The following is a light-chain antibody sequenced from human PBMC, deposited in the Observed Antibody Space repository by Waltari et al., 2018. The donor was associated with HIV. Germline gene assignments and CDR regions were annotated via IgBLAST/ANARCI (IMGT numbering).Light chain of an antibody. V-gene: IGKV1-5*03. CDR2: KAS. CDR3: QQYNSYSLT. CDR1: QNISYW. J-gene: IGKJ4*01. Sequence: DIQMTQSPSTLSASVGDRVSITCRASQNISYWLAWYQQKLGKAPKLLIYKASTLETGVPSRFSARGSETDFTLTISSLQPDDFATYYCQQYNSYSLTFGGGTKVEIK.